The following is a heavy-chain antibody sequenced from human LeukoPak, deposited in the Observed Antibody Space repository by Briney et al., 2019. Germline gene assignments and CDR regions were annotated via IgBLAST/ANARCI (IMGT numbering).Heavy chain of an antibody. Sequence: GGSLRLSCAASGFTFSSYAMHWVRQAPGKGLEWVAVISYDGSNKYYADSVKGRFTISRDNAKNSLYLQMNSLRAEDTAVYYCARDPPRGYCGGDSCPDYWGQGTLVTVSS. D-gene: IGHD2-15*01. V-gene: IGHV3-30-3*01. CDR3: ARDPPRGYCGGDSCPDY. J-gene: IGHJ4*02. CDR1: GFTFSSYA. CDR2: ISYDGSNK.